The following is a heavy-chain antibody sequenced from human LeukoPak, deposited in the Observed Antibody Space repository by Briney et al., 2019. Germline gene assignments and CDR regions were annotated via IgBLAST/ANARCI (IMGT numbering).Heavy chain of an antibody. CDR3: ARVGSYYDSSGQTDWFDP. J-gene: IGHJ5*02. Sequence: PGGSLRLSCAASGFTFISYWMSWVRHAPGKGLEWVANIKQGGSEKYYVDSVKGRFTISRDNAKNSLYLQMNSLRAEDTAVYYCARVGSYYDSSGQTDWFDPWGQGTLVTVSS. V-gene: IGHV3-7*01. CDR1: GFTFISYW. D-gene: IGHD3-22*01. CDR2: IKQGGSEK.